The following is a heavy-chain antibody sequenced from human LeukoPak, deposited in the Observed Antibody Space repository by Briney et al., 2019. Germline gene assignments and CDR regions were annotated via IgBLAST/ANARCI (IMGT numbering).Heavy chain of an antibody. Sequence: QTGGSLRLSCAASGFTFSNYWMHWVRQASGKGLVWVSRINSDGINTSYADSVKGRFTISRDNAKNTLNLQMNSLRAEDTAVYYCARDLGQYYDTSDNWFDPWGQGTLVTVSS. J-gene: IGHJ5*02. V-gene: IGHV3-74*01. CDR2: INSDGINT. D-gene: IGHD3-22*01. CDR3: ARDLGQYYDTSDNWFDP. CDR1: GFTFSNYW.